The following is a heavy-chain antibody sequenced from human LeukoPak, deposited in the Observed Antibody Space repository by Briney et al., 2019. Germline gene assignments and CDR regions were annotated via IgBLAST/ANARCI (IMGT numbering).Heavy chain of an antibody. Sequence: SGGSLRLSCAASGFTFSSYAMSWVRQAPGKGLEWVSAISGSGGSTYYADSVKGRFTISRDNSKNTLYLQMNSLGAEDTAVYYCAKTPVGESPYYFDYWGQGTLVTVSS. CDR1: GFTFSSYA. D-gene: IGHD3-10*01. CDR3: AKTPVGESPYYFDY. V-gene: IGHV3-23*01. CDR2: ISGSGGST. J-gene: IGHJ4*02.